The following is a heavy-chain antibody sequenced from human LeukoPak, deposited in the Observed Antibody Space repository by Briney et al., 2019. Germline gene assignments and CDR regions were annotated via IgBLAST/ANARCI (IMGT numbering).Heavy chain of an antibody. CDR1: GFTFNSHA. CDR3: ARDRYSSGWYGDFDC. J-gene: IGHJ4*02. V-gene: IGHV3-30-3*01. D-gene: IGHD6-19*01. Sequence: GGSLRLSCAASGFTFNSHAMHWVRQAPGKGLEWVAVISSDGSNKYYADSVKGRFTISRDNSKNTLYLQMNSLRAEDTAVYYCARDRYSSGWYGDFDCWGQGTLVTVSS. CDR2: ISSDGSNK.